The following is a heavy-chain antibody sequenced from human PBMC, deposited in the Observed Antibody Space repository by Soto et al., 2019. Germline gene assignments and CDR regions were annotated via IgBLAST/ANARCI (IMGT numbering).Heavy chain of an antibody. CDR3: ARGGPATPGYFDY. CDR2: IYYSGST. Sequence: PSETLSLTCTVSGGSISSGGYYWSWILQHPGKGLELIGYIYYSGSTYYNPSLNSRVTISVDTSKNQFSLKLSSVTAADTAVYYCARGGPATPGYFDYWGQGTLVTVSS. J-gene: IGHJ4*02. CDR1: GGSISSGGYY. V-gene: IGHV4-31*03. D-gene: IGHD2-2*01.